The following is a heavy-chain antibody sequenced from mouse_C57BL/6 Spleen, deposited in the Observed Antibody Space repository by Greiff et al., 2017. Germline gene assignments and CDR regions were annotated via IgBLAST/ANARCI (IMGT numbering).Heavy chain of an antibody. Sequence: QVQLQQPGAELVMPGASVKLSCKASGYTFTSYWMHWVKQRPGQGLEWIGEIDPSDSYTNYNQKFKGKSTLTVDKSSSTAYMQLSSLTSDDSAVYYCARSRPFYYGNYESYFDYWGQGTTLTVSS. D-gene: IGHD2-1*01. J-gene: IGHJ2*01. CDR3: ARSRPFYYGNYESYFDY. CDR1: GYTFTSYW. CDR2: IDPSDSYT. V-gene: IGHV1-69*01.